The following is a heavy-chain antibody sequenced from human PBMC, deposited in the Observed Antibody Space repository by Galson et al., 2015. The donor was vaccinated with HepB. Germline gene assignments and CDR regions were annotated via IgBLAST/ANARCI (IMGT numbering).Heavy chain of an antibody. CDR3: ARRQTTVTTAFGGGGMDV. CDR2: IDPSDSYT. CDR1: GYSFTSYW. D-gene: IGHD4-17*01. J-gene: IGHJ6*02. V-gene: IGHV5-10-1*01. Sequence: QSGAEVKKPGESLRISCKGSGYSFTSYWISWVRQMPGKGLEWMGRIDPSDSYTNYSPSFQGHVTISADKSISTAYLQWSSLKASDTAMYYCARRQTTVTTAFGGGGMDVWGQGTTVTVSS.